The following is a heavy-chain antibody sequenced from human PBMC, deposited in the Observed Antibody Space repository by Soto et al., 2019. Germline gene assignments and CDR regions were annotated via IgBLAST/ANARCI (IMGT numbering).Heavy chain of an antibody. Sequence: QLQLQESGPGLVKPSETLSLTCTVSGGSISSSTYYWGWIRQPPGKGLEWIGSIYYSGSTYYNPSLKSRVTISVDTSKNQFSLKLSSVTAADTAVYYCARRGYSSGWYYFDYWGQGTLVTVSS. D-gene: IGHD6-19*01. V-gene: IGHV4-39*01. CDR2: IYYSGST. J-gene: IGHJ4*02. CDR1: GGSISSSTYY. CDR3: ARRGYSSGWYYFDY.